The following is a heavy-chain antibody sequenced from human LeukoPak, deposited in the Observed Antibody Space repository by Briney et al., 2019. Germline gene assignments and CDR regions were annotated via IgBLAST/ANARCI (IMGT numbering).Heavy chain of an antibody. CDR3: ARHDYGDYSSFDY. V-gene: IGHV4-39*01. D-gene: IGHD4-17*01. J-gene: IGHJ4*02. CDR1: GGSISSSTYY. Sequence: SETLSLTCYVSGGSISSSTYYWGWIRQPPGKGLEWIGSIYYSGSTYYNPSLKSRVTISVDTSKNQFSLKLNSVTAADTAVYYCARHDYGDYSSFDYWGQGTLVTVSS. CDR2: IYYSGST.